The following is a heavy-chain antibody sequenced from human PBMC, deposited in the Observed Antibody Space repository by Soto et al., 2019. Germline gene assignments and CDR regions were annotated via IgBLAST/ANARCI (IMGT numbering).Heavy chain of an antibody. Sequence: ASVKVSCKASGYTFTGYYMHWVRQAPGQGLEWMGWINPNSGGTNYAQKFQGWVTMTRDTSISTAYMELSRLRSDDTAVYYCARVMYSSSSFSPYYYGMDVWGQGTTVTVSS. D-gene: IGHD6-6*01. J-gene: IGHJ6*02. CDR3: ARVMYSSSSFSPYYYGMDV. CDR1: GYTFTGYY. V-gene: IGHV1-2*04. CDR2: INPNSGGT.